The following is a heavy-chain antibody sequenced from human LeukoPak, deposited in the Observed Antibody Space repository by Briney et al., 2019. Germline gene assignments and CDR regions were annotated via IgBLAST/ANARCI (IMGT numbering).Heavy chain of an antibody. J-gene: IGHJ6*03. CDR3: ASAVAAPPFYYYYYYMDV. CDR2: ISSTSGMI. CDR1: GFNFGNFD. V-gene: IGHV3-23*01. D-gene: IGHD6-19*01. Sequence: GGSLRLSCAASGFNFGNFDMTWVRQAPGRGLEWVASISSTSGMIYYTDSVKGRFTVSRDNSKNTLYLQMNSLRAEDTAVYYCASAVAAPPFYYYYYYMDVWGKGTTVTVSS.